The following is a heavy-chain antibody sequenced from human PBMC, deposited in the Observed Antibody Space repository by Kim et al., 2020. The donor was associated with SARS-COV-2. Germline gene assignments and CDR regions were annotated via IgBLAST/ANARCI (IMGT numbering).Heavy chain of an antibody. D-gene: IGHD6-13*01. J-gene: IGHJ6*02. V-gene: IGHV1-69*13. CDR3: ARDLIQQLANYYYYYGMDV. Sequence: SVKVSCKASGGTFSSYAISWVRQAPGQGLEWMGGIIPIFGTANYAQKFQGRVTITADESTSTAYMELSSLRSEDTAVYYCARDLIQQLANYYYYYGMDVWGQGTTVTVSS. CDR1: GGTFSSYA. CDR2: IIPIFGTA.